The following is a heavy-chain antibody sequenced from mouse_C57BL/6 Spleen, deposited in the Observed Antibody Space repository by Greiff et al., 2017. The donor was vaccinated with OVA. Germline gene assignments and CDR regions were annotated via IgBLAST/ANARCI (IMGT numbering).Heavy chain of an antibody. CDR1: GYTFTSYW. CDR2: INPCNGGT. J-gene: IGHJ3*01. D-gene: IGHD2-5*01. V-gene: IGHV1-53*01. CDR3: AKDYSNPAWFAY. Sequence: QVQLQQPGPELVKPGASVKLSCKASGYTFTSYWMHWVKQRPGQGLEWIGNINPCNGGTNYNEKFKSKATLTVDKSSSTAYMQLSSLTSEDSAVFYCAKDYSNPAWFAYWGQGTLVTVSA.